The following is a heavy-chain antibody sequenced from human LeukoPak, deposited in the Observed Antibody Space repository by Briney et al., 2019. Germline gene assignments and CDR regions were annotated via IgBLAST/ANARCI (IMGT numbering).Heavy chain of an antibody. J-gene: IGHJ5*02. Sequence: PSETLSLTCTVSGGSISSSNYYWGWIRQPPGKGLEWIGTIYYSGSTYYNPSLKSRVTISVDTSKNQFSLKLSSVTAADTAVYYCARQGKGGQYNWKSLDPWGQGTLVTVSS. V-gene: IGHV4-39*01. CDR2: IYYSGST. CDR3: ARQGKGGQYNWKSLDP. CDR1: GGSISSSNYY. D-gene: IGHD1-20*01.